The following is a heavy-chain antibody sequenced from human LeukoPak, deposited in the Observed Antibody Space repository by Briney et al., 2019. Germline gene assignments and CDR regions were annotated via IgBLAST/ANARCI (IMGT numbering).Heavy chain of an antibody. CDR3: ARGGGGSDSVDY. V-gene: IGHV1-46*01. CDR1: GYSFTNYY. J-gene: IGHJ4*02. D-gene: IGHD2-21*02. Sequence: ASVKVSCKASGYSFTNYYMNWVRQAPGQGLEWMGIISPSGGTTSYAQKFRGRVTMTRDTSTSTVYMELSSLRSEDTAVYYCARGGGGSDSVDYWDQGTLVTVSS. CDR2: ISPSGGTT.